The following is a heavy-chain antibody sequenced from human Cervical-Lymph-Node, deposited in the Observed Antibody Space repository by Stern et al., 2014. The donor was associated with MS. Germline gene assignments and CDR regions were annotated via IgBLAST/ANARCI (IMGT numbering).Heavy chain of an antibody. CDR3: ARQRYFDY. J-gene: IGHJ4*02. Sequence: VQLVESGPEVKRPGESLKISCQASGYTFTSYWIGWVRQMPGKGLEWIAIIFPGGSDIRYSPSFQGQVPISADKSSSPAYLQWNNLKAPDTAIYYCARQRYFDYWGQGTLVTVSS. CDR1: GYTFTSYW. V-gene: IGHV5-51*01. CDR2: IFPGGSDI.